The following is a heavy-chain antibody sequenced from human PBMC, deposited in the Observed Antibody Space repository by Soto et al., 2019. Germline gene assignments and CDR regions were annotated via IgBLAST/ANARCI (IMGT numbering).Heavy chain of an antibody. V-gene: IGHV1-69*04. Sequence: ASVKVSCKASGGTFSSYTISWVRQAPGQGLEWMGRIIPILDIPNYAQKFQGRVAITADKSTSTAYMELSSLRSEDTAVYYCARDSGPRLLSYWGQGTLVTVS. J-gene: IGHJ4*02. CDR1: GGTFSSYT. CDR2: IIPILDIP. CDR3: ARDSGPRLLSY. D-gene: IGHD2-15*01.